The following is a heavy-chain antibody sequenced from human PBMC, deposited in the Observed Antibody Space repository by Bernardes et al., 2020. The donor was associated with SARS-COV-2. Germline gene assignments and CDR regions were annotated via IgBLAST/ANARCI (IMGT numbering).Heavy chain of an antibody. J-gene: IGHJ5*02. D-gene: IGHD3-3*01. V-gene: IGHV1-24*01. CDR2: FDPEDGET. CDR3: ATSTIFGVAPNWFDP. CDR1: GYTLTELS. Sequence: SVKVSCKVSGYTLTELSMHWVRQAPGKGLEWTGGFDPEDGETIYAQKFQGRVTMTEDTSTDTAYMELSSLRSEDTAVYYCATSTIFGVAPNWFDPWVQGTLVTVSS.